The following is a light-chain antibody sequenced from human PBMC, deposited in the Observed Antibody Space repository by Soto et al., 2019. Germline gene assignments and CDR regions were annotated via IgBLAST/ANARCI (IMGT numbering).Light chain of an antibody. J-gene: IGKJ4*01. V-gene: IGKV1-39*01. CDR1: QSISNF. Sequence: DIQMTQSPSSLSASVGDRVTITCRASQSISNFVNWYQQKPGKAPKLLIYAASSLQSGVPSRFSGSGSWTDFTLTISSLQPEDFATYPCQQSNSTPLTFGGGTKVEIK. CDR2: AAS. CDR3: QQSNSTPLT.